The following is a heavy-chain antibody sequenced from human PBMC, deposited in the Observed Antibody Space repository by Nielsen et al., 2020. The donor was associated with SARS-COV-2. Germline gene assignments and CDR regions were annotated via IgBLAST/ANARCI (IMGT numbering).Heavy chain of an antibody. CDR2: IYYSGST. CDR3: AITYSGCPYNWFDP. J-gene: IGHJ5*02. CDR1: GGSISSSSYY. V-gene: IGHV4-39*01. Sequence: SETLSLTCTVSGGSISSSSYYWGWIRQPPGKGLEWIGSIYYSGSTYYNPSLKSRVTISVDTSKNQFSLKLSSVTAADSAVYYCAITYSGCPYNWFDPWGQGTQVTVSS. D-gene: IGHD6-19*01.